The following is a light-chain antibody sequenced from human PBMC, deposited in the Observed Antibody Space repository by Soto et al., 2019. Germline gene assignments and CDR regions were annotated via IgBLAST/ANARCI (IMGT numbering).Light chain of an antibody. CDR3: CSYAGSSTLVV. V-gene: IGLV2-23*01. CDR1: SSDVGSYNI. Sequence: QSALTQPASVSGSPGQSITISCTGTSSDVGSYNIVSWYQQHPGKAPKLMICEGSKRPSGVSNRFSGSKSGNTASLTISGLQAEDEADYYCCSYAGSSTLVVFGGGTKLTVL. CDR2: EGS. J-gene: IGLJ2*01.